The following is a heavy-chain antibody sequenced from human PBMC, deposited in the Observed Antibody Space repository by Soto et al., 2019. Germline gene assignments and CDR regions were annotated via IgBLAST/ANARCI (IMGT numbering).Heavy chain of an antibody. Sequence: SETLSLTCVVYGGSFSGYYWSWIRQSPGKGLEWIGGINHRGSTNYNPSLESRVTISVGTSKNQFSLKLSSVTAADTAVYYCARDNVDIVATRFRGSWFDPWGQGTLVTVSS. J-gene: IGHJ5*02. V-gene: IGHV4-34*09. D-gene: IGHD5-12*01. CDR1: GGSFSGYY. CDR2: INHRGST. CDR3: ARDNVDIVATRFRGSWFDP.